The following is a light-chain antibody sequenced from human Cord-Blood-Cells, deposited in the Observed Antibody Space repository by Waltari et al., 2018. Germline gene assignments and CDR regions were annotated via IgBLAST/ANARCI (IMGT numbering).Light chain of an antibody. J-gene: IGLJ3*02. Sequence: LTQPRSVSGSPGQSVTISCTGTSSDVGGYNYVSWYQQHPGKAPKLMIYDVSKRPSGVPDRFSGSKSGNTASLTISGLQAEDEADYYCCSYAGSYTVFGGGTKLTVL. V-gene: IGLV2-11*01. CDR1: SSDVGGYNY. CDR2: DVS. CDR3: CSYAGSYTV.